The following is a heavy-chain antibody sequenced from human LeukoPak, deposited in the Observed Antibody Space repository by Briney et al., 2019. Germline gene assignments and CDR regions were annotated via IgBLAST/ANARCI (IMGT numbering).Heavy chain of an antibody. CDR3: ARGWEGYFDY. J-gene: IGHJ4*02. CDR1: GFTFSSYG. V-gene: IGHV3-74*01. CDR2: INSDGSST. D-gene: IGHD1-26*01. Sequence: GGTLRLSCAASGFTFSSYGMSWVRQAPGKGLEWVSRINSDGSSTSYADSVKGRFTISRDNAKNTLYLQMNGLRAEDTAVYYCARGWEGYFDYWGQGTLVTVSS.